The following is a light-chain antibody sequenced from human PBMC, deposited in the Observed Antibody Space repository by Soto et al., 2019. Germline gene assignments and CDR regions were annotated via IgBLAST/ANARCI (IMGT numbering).Light chain of an antibody. J-gene: IGKJ3*01. CDR3: QQYGSLLFT. CDR2: GAS. V-gene: IGKV3-20*01. CDR1: QSVSSSY. Sequence: EIVLTQSPGTLSLSPGERATLSCRASQSVSSSYLAWYQQKPGQAPRLLIYGASSRATGIPDRFSGSGSGTDFTLTISRLEPDDFAVYYCQQYGSLLFTFGPGTKVDIK.